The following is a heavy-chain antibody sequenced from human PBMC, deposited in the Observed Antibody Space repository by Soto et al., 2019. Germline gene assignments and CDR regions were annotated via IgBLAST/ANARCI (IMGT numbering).Heavy chain of an antibody. V-gene: IGHV4-59*08. CDR2: IYYSGST. CDR3: ARHARYYDILTGYSTLSWFDP. CDR1: GGSISSYF. Sequence: SETLSLTCTVSGGSISSYFWSWIRQPPGKGLEWIGYIYYSGSTNYNPSLKSRVTISVDTSKNQFSLKLSSVTAADTAVYYCARHARYYDILTGYSTLSWFDPWGQGTLVTVSS. J-gene: IGHJ5*02. D-gene: IGHD3-9*01.